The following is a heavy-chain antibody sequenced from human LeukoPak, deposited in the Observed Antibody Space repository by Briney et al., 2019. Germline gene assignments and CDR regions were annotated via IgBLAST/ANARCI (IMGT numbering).Heavy chain of an antibody. J-gene: IGHJ1*01. V-gene: IGHV3-23*01. CDR2: ISARGDAT. CDR3: AMGGYNNEWYREYFQH. CDR1: GFLFCRHA. Sequence: RGPPRLPRAAPGFLFCRHAIRWVRQAPRKRPGGVTAISARGDATYYPDSVRGRFTITRDDSRNTLSLQMNSLRVEDTAVYYCAMGGYNNEWYREYFQHWGEGTLVTVSS. D-gene: IGHD2-15*01.